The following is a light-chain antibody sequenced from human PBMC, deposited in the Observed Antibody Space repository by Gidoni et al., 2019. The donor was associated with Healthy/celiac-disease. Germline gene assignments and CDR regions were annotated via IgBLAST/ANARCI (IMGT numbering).Light chain of an antibody. V-gene: IGKV3-15*01. Sequence: EIVMTQSPATLSVSPGERATLSCRASQSGSSNLAWYQQKPGQAPRLLIYVASNRATGIPARFSGSGSGTEFTLTISSLQSEDFAVYYCQQYNNLPRSFGQGTKLEIK. CDR3: QQYNNLPRS. J-gene: IGKJ2*03. CDR2: VAS. CDR1: QSGSSN.